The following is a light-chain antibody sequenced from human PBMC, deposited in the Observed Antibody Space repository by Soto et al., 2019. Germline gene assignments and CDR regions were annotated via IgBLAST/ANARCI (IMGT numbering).Light chain of an antibody. J-gene: IGLJ1*01. Sequence: QSVLTQPASVSGSPGQSITISCTGTSGDIGSYNRVSWYQQHPGKAPKLIIYEVTDRPSGVSNRFSGSKSGSTASLTISGLQAEDEAEYYCSSYTNINTRACVFGTGKTVTVL. V-gene: IGLV2-14*01. CDR2: EVT. CDR3: SSYTNINTRACV. CDR1: SGDIGSYNR.